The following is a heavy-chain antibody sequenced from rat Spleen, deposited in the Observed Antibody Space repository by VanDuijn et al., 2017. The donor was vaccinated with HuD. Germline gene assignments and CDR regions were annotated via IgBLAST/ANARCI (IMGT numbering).Heavy chain of an antibody. J-gene: IGHJ3*01. CDR1: GHSIASSYR. Sequence: EVQLQESGPGLVKPSQSLSLTCSVTGHSIASSYRWNWIRKLPGNKLEWMGYINSAGSPNYNPSLKSRISISRDTSKNQFFLQVDSVTTEDTATYYCARSDGTHYYLPFADWGQGTLVTVSS. CDR3: ARSDGTHYYLPFAD. CDR2: INSAGSP. V-gene: IGHV3-3*01. D-gene: IGHD1-12*02.